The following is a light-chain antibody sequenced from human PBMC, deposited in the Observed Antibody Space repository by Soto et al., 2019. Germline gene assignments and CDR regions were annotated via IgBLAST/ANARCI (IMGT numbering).Light chain of an antibody. Sequence: EIVMTQSPATLSVSPGERATLSCRASQSVSSNLAWYQQKPGQAPRLLIFGASTRATGIPARFSGSGSGTEFTLTISSLQSEDFAVYYCKKYNTWPPITLGPGTRLEIK. J-gene: IGKJ5*01. CDR2: GAS. V-gene: IGKV3-15*01. CDR1: QSVSSN. CDR3: KKYNTWPPIT.